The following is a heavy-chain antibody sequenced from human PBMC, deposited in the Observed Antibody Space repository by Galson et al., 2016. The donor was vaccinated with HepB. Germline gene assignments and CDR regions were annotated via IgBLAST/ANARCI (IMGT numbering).Heavy chain of an antibody. Sequence: PALVKPTQTLTLTCTFSGFSLSTSAVGVGWIRQPPGKALEWLALIYWDDDKRYSPSLKSRLTITKDTSKNQVVLTMTNMDPVDTATYYCAPYYYDRSGYYFRTQGYFDYWGQGTLVTVSS. J-gene: IGHJ4*02. CDR1: GFSLSTSAVG. CDR3: APYYYDRSGYYFRTQGYFDY. V-gene: IGHV2-5*02. CDR2: IYWDDDK. D-gene: IGHD3-22*01.